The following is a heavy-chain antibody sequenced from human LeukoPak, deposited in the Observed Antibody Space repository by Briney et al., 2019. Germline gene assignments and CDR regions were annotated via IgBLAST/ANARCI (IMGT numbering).Heavy chain of an antibody. D-gene: IGHD6-19*01. CDR1: GGSISSYY. Sequence: SETLSLTCTVSGGSISSYYWSWIRQPPGKGLECIGYIYYSWSTNYNPSLKSRVTISVDRSKNQFALMLSSVTAADTAVYYCARRIAVAGQFDPWGQGTLVTVSS. CDR3: ARRIAVAGQFDP. V-gene: IGHV4-59*01. CDR2: IYYSWST. J-gene: IGHJ5*02.